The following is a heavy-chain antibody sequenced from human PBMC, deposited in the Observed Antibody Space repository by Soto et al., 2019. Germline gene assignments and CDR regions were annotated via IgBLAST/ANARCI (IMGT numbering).Heavy chain of an antibody. J-gene: IGHJ4*02. CDR1: GFTFSSYS. CDR3: ARDDNWNKNLYFDY. D-gene: IGHD1-20*01. V-gene: IGHV3-48*01. CDR2: ISSSSSTI. Sequence: GGSLRLSCAASGFTFSSYSMNWVRQAPGKGLEWVSYISSSSSTIYYADSVKGRFTISRDNAKNSLYLQMNSLRAEDTAVYYCARDDNWNKNLYFDYWGQGTLVTVSS.